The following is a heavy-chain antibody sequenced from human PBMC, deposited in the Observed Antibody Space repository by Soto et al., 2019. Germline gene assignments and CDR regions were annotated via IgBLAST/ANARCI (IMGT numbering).Heavy chain of an antibody. CDR1: GGSISSYY. V-gene: IGHV4-59*01. J-gene: IGHJ6*02. CDR2: IYYSGST. CDR3: ARGLDTAMATPLYYYYGMDV. Sequence: PSETLSLTCTVSGGSISSYYWSWIRQPPGKGLEWIGYIYYSGSTNYNPSLKSRVTISVDTSKNQFSLKLSSVTAADTAVYYCARGLDTAMATPLYYYYGMDVWGQGTTVTVSS. D-gene: IGHD5-18*01.